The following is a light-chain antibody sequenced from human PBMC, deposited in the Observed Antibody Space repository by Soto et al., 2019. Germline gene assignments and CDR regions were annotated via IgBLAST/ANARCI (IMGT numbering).Light chain of an antibody. Sequence: DIQMTQSPSFVSASVGDRVTITCRASQGISSWLAWYQHKPGRAPNRLIHAASSLVSGVPSRFSGSGSGTDFTLTISSLQPEDFASYYCLPTTSFPLTFGGGTKVEIK. CDR1: QGISSW. CDR3: LPTTSFPLT. J-gene: IGKJ4*01. CDR2: AAS. V-gene: IGKV1-12*01.